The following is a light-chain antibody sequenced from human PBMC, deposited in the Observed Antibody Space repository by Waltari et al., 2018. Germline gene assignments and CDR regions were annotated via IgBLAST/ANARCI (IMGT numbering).Light chain of an antibody. CDR1: QSVSSNY. V-gene: IGKV3-20*01. CDR2: GAS. CDR3: QQYGISPPIT. J-gene: IGKJ5*01. Sequence: EIVLTQSPGTLSLSPGERATLSCRASQSVSSNYLAWYQQKPGQAPRLLIHGASGRATGIPDRFSGSGSGTDFTVTISRLEPEDFAVYYCQQYGISPPITFGQGTRLEIK.